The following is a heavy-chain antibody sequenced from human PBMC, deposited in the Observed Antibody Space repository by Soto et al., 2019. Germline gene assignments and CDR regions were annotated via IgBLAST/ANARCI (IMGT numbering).Heavy chain of an antibody. CDR2: IFHDGNT. D-gene: IGHD2-8*02. J-gene: IGHJ5*02. Sequence: PSETLSLTCAVSGASIGSGGWWSWVRQPPGKGLEWIAEIFHDGNTNYSPSLKSRVTTSVDKSQNQFSLNVYSVTAADTAVYYCARHEGWTGPDQWGQGTLVTSPQ. V-gene: IGHV4-4*02. CDR1: GASIGSGGW. CDR3: ARHEGWTGPDQ.